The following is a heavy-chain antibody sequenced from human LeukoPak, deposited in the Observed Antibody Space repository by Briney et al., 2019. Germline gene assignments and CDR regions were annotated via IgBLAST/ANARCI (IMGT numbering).Heavy chain of an antibody. J-gene: IGHJ5*02. D-gene: IGHD5-12*01. CDR2: IYYSGST. CDR3: ARHVDGRSWFDP. V-gene: IGHV4-39*01. CDR1: GGSISSSSYY. Sequence: SETLSLTCSVFGGSISSSSYYWGWIRQPPGKGLEWIGSIYYSGSTYYNPSLKSRVTISMDTSKNQFSLKLSSVTAADTAVYYCARHVDGRSWFDPWGQGTLVTVSS.